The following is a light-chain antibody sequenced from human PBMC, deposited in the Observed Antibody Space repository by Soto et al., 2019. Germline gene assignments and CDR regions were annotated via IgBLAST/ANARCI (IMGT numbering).Light chain of an antibody. CDR3: MQGTLWPPT. Sequence: DVVMTQSPLSLPVALGQPASISCRSSQSLAYSDGNSNLNWFLQRPGQSPRRLIYRVSNRDSGVPDSFSGSASGTDFTLKISRVDAEDVGVYYCMQGTLWPPTFGQGTKVEIK. J-gene: IGKJ1*01. CDR1: QSLAYSDGNSN. V-gene: IGKV2-30*01. CDR2: RVS.